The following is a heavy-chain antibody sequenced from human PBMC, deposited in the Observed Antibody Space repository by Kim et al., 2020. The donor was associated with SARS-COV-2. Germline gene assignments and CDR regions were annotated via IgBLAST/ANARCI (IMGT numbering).Heavy chain of an antibody. V-gene: IGHV4-59*13. CDR2: IYYSGST. J-gene: IGHJ4*02. CDR1: GGSITNYF. CDR3: ARAPWPLPDY. Sequence: SETLSLTCTVSGGSITNYFWSWIRQPPGKGLEWIGHIYYSGSTNYNPSLKSRVTISVDTSKNQFSLKLSSVTAADTAAYYCARAPWPLPDYWGQGTLVT.